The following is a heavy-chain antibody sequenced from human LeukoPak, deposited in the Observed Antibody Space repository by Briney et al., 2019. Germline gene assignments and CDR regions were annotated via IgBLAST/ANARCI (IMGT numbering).Heavy chain of an antibody. J-gene: IGHJ4*02. D-gene: IGHD6-19*01. Sequence: GASVKVSCKASGYTFTGYYMHWVRQAPGQGLEWMGWINPNRGGTNYAQKFQGRVTMTRDTSISTAYMELSRLRSDDTAVYYCARGYSSGFLFDYWGQGTLVTVSS. CDR1: GYTFTGYY. CDR2: INPNRGGT. V-gene: IGHV1-2*02. CDR3: ARGYSSGFLFDY.